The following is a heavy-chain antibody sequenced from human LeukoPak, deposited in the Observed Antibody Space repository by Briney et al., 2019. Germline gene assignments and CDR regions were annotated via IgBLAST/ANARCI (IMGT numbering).Heavy chain of an antibody. Sequence: PGGSLRLSCAASGFTFDDYAMHWVRQAPGKGLEWVSGISWNSGSIGYADSVKGRFTISRDNAKNSLYLQMNSLRAEDTALYYGARTHPDYYYGMDVWGQGTTVTVSS. J-gene: IGHJ6*02. CDR1: GFTFDDYA. V-gene: IGHV3-9*01. CDR2: ISWNSGSI. CDR3: ARTHPDYYYGMDV.